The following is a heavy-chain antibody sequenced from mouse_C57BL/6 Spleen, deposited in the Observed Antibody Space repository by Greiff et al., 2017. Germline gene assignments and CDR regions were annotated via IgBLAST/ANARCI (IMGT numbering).Heavy chain of an antibody. D-gene: IGHD1-1*01. Sequence: EVQRVESGGGLVKPGGSLKLSCAASGFTFSDYGMHWVRQAPEKGLEWVAYISSGSSTIYYADTVKGRFTISRDNSKNTLFLQMTSLRYEDTAMYYCARDDGSSYPRPDYYAMDYWGQGTSVTVSS. V-gene: IGHV5-17*01. CDR2: ISSGSSTI. CDR1: GFTFSDYG. J-gene: IGHJ4*01. CDR3: ARDDGSSYPRPDYYAMDY.